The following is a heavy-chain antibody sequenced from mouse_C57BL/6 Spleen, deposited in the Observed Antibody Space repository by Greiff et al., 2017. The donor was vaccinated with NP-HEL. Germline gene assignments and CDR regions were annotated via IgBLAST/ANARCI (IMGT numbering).Heavy chain of an antibody. CDR3: TRSGYYDYAWFAY. J-gene: IGHJ3*01. CDR2: IYPGNSDT. D-gene: IGHD2-4*01. Sequence: VQLQQSGTVLARPGASVKMSCKTSGYTFTSYWMHWVKQRPGQGLEWIGAIYPGNSDTSYNQKFKGKATLTAATSASTAYMERSSLTNEDSAVYYSTRSGYYDYAWFAYWGQGTLVTVSA. V-gene: IGHV1-5*01. CDR1: GYTFTSYW.